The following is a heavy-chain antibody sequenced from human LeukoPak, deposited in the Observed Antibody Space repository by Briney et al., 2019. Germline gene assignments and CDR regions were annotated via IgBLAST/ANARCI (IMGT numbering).Heavy chain of an antibody. V-gene: IGHV3-23*01. CDR2: ISGSGGST. J-gene: IGHJ4*02. CDR3: ARGRGSSGSYYGELFDY. CDR1: GFTFSSYA. Sequence: GGSLRLSCAASGFTFSSYAMSWVRQAPGKGLEWVSAISGSGGSTYYADSVKGRFTISRDNAKNSLSLQMNSLRAEDTAVYYCARGRGSSGSYYGELFDYWGQGTLVTVSS. D-gene: IGHD1-26*01.